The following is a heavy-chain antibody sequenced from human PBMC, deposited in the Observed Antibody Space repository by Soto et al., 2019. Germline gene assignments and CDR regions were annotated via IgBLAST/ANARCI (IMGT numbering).Heavy chain of an antibody. V-gene: IGHV1-69*06. CDR2: IIPIFGTA. Sequence: SVKVSCKASGGTFSSYAISWVRQAPGQGLEWMGGIIPIFGTAKFAQKFQGRVTITADKSTSIAYMELRSLKSEDTAVYYCARAAHSGYDWEYNWFAPWGQGTLVTVSS. CDR3: ARAAHSGYDWEYNWFAP. D-gene: IGHD5-12*01. CDR1: GGTFSSYA. J-gene: IGHJ5*02.